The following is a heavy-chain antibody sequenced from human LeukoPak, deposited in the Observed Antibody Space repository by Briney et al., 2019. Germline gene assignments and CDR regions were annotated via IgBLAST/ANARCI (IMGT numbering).Heavy chain of an antibody. Sequence: GRSLRLSCAASGFTFSTYSMNWVRQAPGKGLEWVSSISSSSTYIYYADSVKGRFTISRDNAKNSLYLQMNSLRAEETAVYYCARDASDHYYDTSAYYSFDSWGQGTLVTVSS. CDR2: ISSSSTYI. CDR1: GFTFSTYS. V-gene: IGHV3-21*01. D-gene: IGHD3-22*01. J-gene: IGHJ4*02. CDR3: ARDASDHYYDTSAYYSFDS.